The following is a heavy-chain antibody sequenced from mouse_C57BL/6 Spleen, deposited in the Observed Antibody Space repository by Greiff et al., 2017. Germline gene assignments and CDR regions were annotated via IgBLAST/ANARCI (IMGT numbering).Heavy chain of an antibody. D-gene: IGHD4-1*01. CDR2: IDPSDSYT. V-gene: IGHV1-59*01. CDR1: GYTFTSYW. J-gene: IGHJ3*01. Sequence: QVQLQQPGAELVRPGTSVKLSCKASGYTFTSYWMHWVKQRPGQGLEWIGVIDPSDSYTNYNQKFKGKATLTVDTSSSTAYMQLSSLTSEDSAVYCCARDWDERFAYWGQGTQVTVSA. CDR3: ARDWDERFAY.